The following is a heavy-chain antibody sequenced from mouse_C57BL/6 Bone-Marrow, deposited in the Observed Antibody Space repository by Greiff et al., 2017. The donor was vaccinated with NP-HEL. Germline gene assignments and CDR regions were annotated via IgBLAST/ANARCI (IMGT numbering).Heavy chain of an antibody. CDR3: SSNFYCDV. CDR2: LRNKANTHAT. D-gene: IGHD2-5*01. J-gene: IGHJ1*03. Sequence: EVKLVESGGGLVQPGGSMKLSCAASGFTFSDAWMDWVRQSPEKGLAWVAELRNKANTHATYYAESVKGRFTISRDDSKSSVYLQMNSLRAEDTGIYYCSSNFYCDVWGTGTTVTVSS. CDR1: GFTFSDAW. V-gene: IGHV6-6*01.